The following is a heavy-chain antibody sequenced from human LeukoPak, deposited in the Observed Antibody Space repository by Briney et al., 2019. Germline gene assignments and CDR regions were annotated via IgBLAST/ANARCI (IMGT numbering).Heavy chain of an antibody. CDR1: GGSFSGYY. CDR2: INHSGST. Sequence: SETLSLTCAVYGGSFSGYYWGWIRQPPGKGLEWIGEINHSGSTNYNPSLKSRVTISVDTSKNQFSLKLSSVTAADTAVYYCARRTPRLSAFWGYWGQGTLVTVSS. J-gene: IGHJ4*02. CDR3: ARRTPRLSAFWGY. V-gene: IGHV4-34*01. D-gene: IGHD3-16*02.